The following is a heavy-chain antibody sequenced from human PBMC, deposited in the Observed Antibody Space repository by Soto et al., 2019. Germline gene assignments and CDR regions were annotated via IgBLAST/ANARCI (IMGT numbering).Heavy chain of an antibody. V-gene: IGHV4-59*01. D-gene: IGHD5-12*01. CDR1: GGSISSYY. Sequence: PSETLSLTCTVSGGSISSYYWTWIRQPPGKGLEWIGYIHNSGTTNYNPSLKSRVTISVDTSKNQFSLRLSSVTAADTAVYYCARDVSGYDLKWFDPWGQGTLVTVSS. CDR2: IHNSGTT. J-gene: IGHJ5*02. CDR3: ARDVSGYDLKWFDP.